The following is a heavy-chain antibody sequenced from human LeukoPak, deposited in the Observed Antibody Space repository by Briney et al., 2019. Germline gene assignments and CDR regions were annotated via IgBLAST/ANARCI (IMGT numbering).Heavy chain of an antibody. D-gene: IGHD3-22*01. V-gene: IGHV1-2*02. CDR1: GYTFTGYY. J-gene: IGHJ4*02. CDR2: IDPNSGGT. Sequence: ASVKVSCKASGYTFTGYYMHWLRQSPGQGLEWMGWIDPNSGGTNYAQKFQGRVTMTRDTSISTAYMELSRLRSDDTAVYYCARDSNGGQSYYYDSSGYSVYWGQGTLVTVSS. CDR3: ARDSNGGQSYYYDSSGYSVY.